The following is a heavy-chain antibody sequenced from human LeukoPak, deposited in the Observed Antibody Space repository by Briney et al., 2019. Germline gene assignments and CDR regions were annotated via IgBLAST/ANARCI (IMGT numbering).Heavy chain of an antibody. V-gene: IGHV1-24*01. J-gene: IGHJ4*02. CDR3: ATGLDGYKLGYYFDY. Sequence: ASVEVSCKVSGYTLTELSMHWVRQAPGKGLEWMGGFDPENGETIYAQKFQGRVTMTEDTSTDTAYMELSSLRSEDTAVYYCATGLDGYKLGYYFDYWGQGTLVTVSS. CDR1: GYTLTELS. D-gene: IGHD5-24*01. CDR2: FDPENGET.